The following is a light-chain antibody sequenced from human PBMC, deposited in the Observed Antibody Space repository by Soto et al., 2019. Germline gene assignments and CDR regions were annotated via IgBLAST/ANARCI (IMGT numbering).Light chain of an antibody. CDR2: SNN. CDR3: AAWDDNLSGWV. J-gene: IGLJ3*02. Sequence: QPVLTQPPSASGTPGQRVTISCSGSSSNIGSNFVYWYHQLSGTAPKLVIYSNNQRPSGVPDRFSGSKSGTSASLAISGLRSEDEADYYCAAWDDNLSGWVFGGGTKLTVL. CDR1: SSNIGSNF. V-gene: IGLV1-47*02.